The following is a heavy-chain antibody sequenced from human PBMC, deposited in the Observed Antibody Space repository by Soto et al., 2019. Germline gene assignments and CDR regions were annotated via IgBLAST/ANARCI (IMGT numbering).Heavy chain of an antibody. CDR2: IYYSGST. V-gene: IGHV4-59*01. Sequence: SETLSLTCTVSGGSISSYYWSWIRQPPGKGLEWIVYIYYSGSTNYNPSLKSRVTISVDTSKNQFSLKLSSVTAADTAVYYCARDSGYSYGFSYYYYGMDVWGQGTTVTVSS. D-gene: IGHD5-18*01. CDR1: GGSISSYY. CDR3: ARDSGYSYGFSYYYYGMDV. J-gene: IGHJ6*02.